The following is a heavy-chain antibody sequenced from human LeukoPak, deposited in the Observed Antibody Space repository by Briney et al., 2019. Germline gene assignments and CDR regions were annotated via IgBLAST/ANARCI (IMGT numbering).Heavy chain of an antibody. Sequence: VASVKVSCKASGGTFSSYAISWVRQAPGQGLEWKGGIIPIFGTANYAQKFQGRVTITADESTSTAYMELSSLRSEDTAVYYCAPGGDQLNWFDPWGQGTLVTVSS. CDR1: GGTFSSYA. D-gene: IGHD1-1*01. J-gene: IGHJ5*02. V-gene: IGHV1-69*01. CDR3: APGGDQLNWFDP. CDR2: IIPIFGTA.